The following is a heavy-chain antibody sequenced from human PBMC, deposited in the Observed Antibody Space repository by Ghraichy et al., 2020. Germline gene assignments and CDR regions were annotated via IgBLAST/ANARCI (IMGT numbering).Heavy chain of an antibody. CDR1: GGSVSSGGYY. V-gene: IGHV4-61*08. CDR3: AAETLLAYYDSSGYCTLDN. CDR2: VSYSGRS. D-gene: IGHD3-22*01. Sequence: SETLSLICTVSGGSVSSGGYYWSWIRQPPGKGLEWIGYVSYSGRSTYNPSLTSRVAISIDTSKDQFSLKLSSVTAADTAVYYCAAETLLAYYDSSGYCTLDNWGQGALVTVSS. J-gene: IGHJ4*02.